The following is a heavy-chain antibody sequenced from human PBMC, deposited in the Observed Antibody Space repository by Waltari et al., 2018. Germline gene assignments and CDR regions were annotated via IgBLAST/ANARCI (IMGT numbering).Heavy chain of an antibody. CDR2: IIPIFGTA. D-gene: IGHD6-6*01. Sequence: QVQLVQSGAEVKKPGSSVKVSCKATGGTFSSYAISWVRQAHGQGLEWMGGIIPIFGTANYAQKFQGRVTITADKSTSTAYMELSSLRSEDTAVYYCAREGPHSIAARPGFDPWGQGTLVTVSS. J-gene: IGHJ5*02. CDR3: AREGPHSIAARPGFDP. V-gene: IGHV1-69*14. CDR1: GGTFSSYA.